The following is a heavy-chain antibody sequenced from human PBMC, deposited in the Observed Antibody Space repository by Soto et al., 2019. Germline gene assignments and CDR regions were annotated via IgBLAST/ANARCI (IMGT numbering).Heavy chain of an antibody. D-gene: IGHD6-25*01. CDR1: GFTFSNYA. CDR3: ATDQGSGWDEVDC. V-gene: IGHV3-23*01. J-gene: IGHJ4*02. Sequence: EVQLLESGGGLVQPGGSLRLSCAASGFTFSNYAVTWVRQAPGKGLEWVSTISGSGGSTYYADSVKGRFTISRDDSKNTLFLQMNSLRAEGAAGYYCATDQGSGWDEVDCGGEATVVTVSS. CDR2: ISGSGGST.